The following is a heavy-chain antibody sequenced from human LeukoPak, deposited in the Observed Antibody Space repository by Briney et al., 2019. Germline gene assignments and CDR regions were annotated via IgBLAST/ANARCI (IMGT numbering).Heavy chain of an antibody. CDR3: ARALYYYDSSGYYPQDWFDP. D-gene: IGHD3-22*01. CDR1: GYTFTSYG. CDR2: ISAYNGNT. Sequence: GASVKVSCKASGYTFTSYGISWVRQAPGQGLEWMGWISAYNGNTNYAQKLQGRVTMTTDTSTSTAYMELRSLRSDDTAVYYCARALYYYDSSGYYPQDWFDPWGQGTLVTVSS. V-gene: IGHV1-18*01. J-gene: IGHJ5*02.